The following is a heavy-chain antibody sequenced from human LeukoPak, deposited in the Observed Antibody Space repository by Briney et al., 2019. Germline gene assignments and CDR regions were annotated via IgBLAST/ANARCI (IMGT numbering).Heavy chain of an antibody. CDR1: GGSISDYS. V-gene: IGHV4-59*08. CDR2: IYYSGST. CDR3: ARLPDTAVDY. D-gene: IGHD5-18*01. J-gene: IGHJ4*02. Sequence: ASETLSLTCTVSGGSISDYSWSWIRQPPGKGLEWIGYIYYSGSTNYNPSLKSRVTISVDTSKNQFSLKLSSVTAADTAVYYCARLPDTAVDYWGQGTLVTVSS.